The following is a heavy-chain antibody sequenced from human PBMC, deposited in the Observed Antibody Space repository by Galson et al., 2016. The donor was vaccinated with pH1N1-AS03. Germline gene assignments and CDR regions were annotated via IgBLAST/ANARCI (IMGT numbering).Heavy chain of an antibody. J-gene: IGHJ4*02. V-gene: IGHV3-7*03. CDR3: ATADPDDS. Sequence: SLRLSCAASGFTSSRYWMSWVRQAPGKGPEWVANIKQDGSEKYYVDSVKGRFTISRDNAKNSLFLQMNSLRAEDTAVYYCATADPDDSWGQGTLVTVSS. CDR1: GFTSSRYW. CDR2: IKQDGSEK.